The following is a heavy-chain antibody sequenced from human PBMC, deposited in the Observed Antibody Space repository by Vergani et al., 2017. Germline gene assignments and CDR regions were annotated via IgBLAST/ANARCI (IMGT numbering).Heavy chain of an antibody. V-gene: IGHV1-69*01. D-gene: IGHD3-10*01. CDR2: IIPIFGTA. J-gene: IGHJ5*02. CDR3: ARDRSQYYYGSGSYSVNWFDP. Sequence: QVQLVQSGAEVKKPGSSVKVSCKASGGTFSSYAISWVRQAPGQGLEWMGGIIPIFGTANYAQKFQGRVTITADESTSTAYMELSSLRSEDTAGYYCARDRSQYYYGSGSYSVNWFDPWGQGTLVTVSS. CDR1: GGTFSSYA.